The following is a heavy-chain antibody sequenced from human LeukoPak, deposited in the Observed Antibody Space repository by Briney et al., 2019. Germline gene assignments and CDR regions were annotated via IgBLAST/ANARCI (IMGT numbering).Heavy chain of an antibody. CDR1: AYTFTSYG. V-gene: IGHV1-18*01. J-gene: IGHJ6*03. CDR2: ISAYNGNT. CDR3: ARRLDYDFWSGAYFYMDV. Sequence: GASVKVSCKASAYTFTSYGISWVRQAPGQGLEWMGWISAYNGNTNYAQKLQGRVTMTTDTSTSTAYMELRSLRSDDTAVYYCARRLDYDFWSGAYFYMDVWGKGTTVTVSS. D-gene: IGHD3-3*01.